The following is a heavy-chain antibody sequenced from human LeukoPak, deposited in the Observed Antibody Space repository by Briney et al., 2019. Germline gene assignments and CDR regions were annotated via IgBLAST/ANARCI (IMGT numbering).Heavy chain of an antibody. CDR2: IYYSGST. V-gene: IGHV4-59*01. Sequence: PSETLSLTCTVSGGSISSYYWSWIRQPPGKGLEWIGYIYYSGSTDYNPSLKSRVTLSVDTSKNQFSLKLSSVTAADTAVYYCARRAGDSSGYYPYWGQGTLVTVSS. J-gene: IGHJ4*02. D-gene: IGHD3-22*01. CDR1: GGSISSYY. CDR3: ARRAGDSSGYYPY.